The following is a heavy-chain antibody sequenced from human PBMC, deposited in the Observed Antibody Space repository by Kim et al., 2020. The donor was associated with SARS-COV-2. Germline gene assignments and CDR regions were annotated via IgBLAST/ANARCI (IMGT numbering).Heavy chain of an antibody. D-gene: IGHD2-15*01. CDR2: IWYDGSNK. V-gene: IGHV3-33*06. CDR3: AKDRDCSGGSCYSVWGDYYGMDV. J-gene: IGHJ6*02. Sequence: GGSLRLSCAASGFTFSSYGMHWVRQAPGKGLEWVAVIWYDGSNKYYADSVKGRFTISRDNSKNTLYLQMNSLRAEDTAVYYCAKDRDCSGGSCYSVWGDYYGMDVWGQGTTVTVSS. CDR1: GFTFSSYG.